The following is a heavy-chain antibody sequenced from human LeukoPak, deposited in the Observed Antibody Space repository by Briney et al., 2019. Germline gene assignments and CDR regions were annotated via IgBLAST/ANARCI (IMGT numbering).Heavy chain of an antibody. V-gene: IGHV3-11*04. J-gene: IGHJ4*02. CDR2: IADTI. CDR1: GFTFSNYY. Sequence: PGGSLRLSCAASGFTFSNYYMSWIRQAPGKGLEWVSFIADTIYYADSVKGRFTISRDNAKNSLYLQMNSLRAEDTAVYYCTRGRDTAMNWGQGTLVTVSS. CDR3: TRGRDTAMN. D-gene: IGHD5-18*01.